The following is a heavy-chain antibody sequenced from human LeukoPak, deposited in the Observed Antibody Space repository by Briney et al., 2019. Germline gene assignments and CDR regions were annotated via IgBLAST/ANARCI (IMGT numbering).Heavy chain of an antibody. CDR1: GFTVSSNY. V-gene: IGHV3-53*01. J-gene: IGHJ6*03. CDR2: IYSGGST. D-gene: IGHD2-2*01. Sequence: SGGSLRLSCASSGFTVSSNYMSWVRQAPGKGLEWVSVIYSGGSTNYADSVKGRFTISRDNSKNTLYLQMNSLRAEDTAVYYCARDAMMGQYYYMDVWGKGTTVTVSS. CDR3: ARDAMMGQYYYMDV.